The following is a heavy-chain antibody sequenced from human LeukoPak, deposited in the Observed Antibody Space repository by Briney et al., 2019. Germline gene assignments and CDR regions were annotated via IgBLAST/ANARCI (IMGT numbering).Heavy chain of an antibody. CDR3: ARFGELVYYYYYMDV. V-gene: IGHV3-30*04. Sequence: GGSLRLSCAASGFTFSSYAIHWVRQAPGKGLEWVAVISHDGSNKYYADSVKGRFTISRDNSKNTLYLQMNSLRAEDTAVYYCARFGELVYYYYYMDVWGKGTTVTVSS. CDR1: GFTFSSYA. J-gene: IGHJ6*03. CDR2: ISHDGSNK. D-gene: IGHD1-26*01.